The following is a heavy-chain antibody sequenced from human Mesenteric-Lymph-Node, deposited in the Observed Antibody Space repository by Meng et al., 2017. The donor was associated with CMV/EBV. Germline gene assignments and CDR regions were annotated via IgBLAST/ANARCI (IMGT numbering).Heavy chain of an antibody. J-gene: IGHJ4*02. CDR2: IYGTGIT. V-gene: IGHV4-61*08. CDR3: AKSRSSTPGIVDD. Sequence: QVQLQDSGPGSVKPPETLSLTCIVSGVSVTSGAYHWSWIRQSPGKGLEWIGYIYGTGITIYNPSLKSRVTILLETSKNQFSLKLNSVTTADTAVYYCAKSRSSTPGIVDDWGQGTLVTVSS. D-gene: IGHD2/OR15-2a*01. CDR1: GVSVTSGAYH.